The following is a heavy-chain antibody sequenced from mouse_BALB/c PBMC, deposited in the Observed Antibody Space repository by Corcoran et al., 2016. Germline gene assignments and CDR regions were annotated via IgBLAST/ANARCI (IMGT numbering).Heavy chain of an antibody. V-gene: IGHV1-62-2*01. CDR3: ARHAYSRDGGFAY. D-gene: IGHD2-14*01. CDR2: FYPRSNTI. J-gene: IGHJ3*01. CDR1: GYTFTEYT. Sequence: VQLQQAGAELVKPGASVQLSCKASGYTFTEYTIHWMKQRSGQGLEWIGWFYPRSNTIKYNEKFKDKATLNADKSSSTVYMELSRLTSEDSAVHFCARHAYSRDGGFAYWGQGTLVTVSA.